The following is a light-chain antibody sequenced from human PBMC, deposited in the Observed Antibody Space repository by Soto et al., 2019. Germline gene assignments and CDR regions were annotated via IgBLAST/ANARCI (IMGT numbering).Light chain of an antibody. CDR1: QSISTN. CDR2: GAS. J-gene: IGKJ5*01. Sequence: EIVMGQSPATLSGSAAERATLSCIASQSISTNFAWYHQKPGQAPRLLIYGASTRATGVSSRFSGSGSGTEFTLTISSLQSEDFAVYYCQQYSNWPPITFGQGTRLEI. CDR3: QQYSNWPPIT. V-gene: IGKV3-15*01.